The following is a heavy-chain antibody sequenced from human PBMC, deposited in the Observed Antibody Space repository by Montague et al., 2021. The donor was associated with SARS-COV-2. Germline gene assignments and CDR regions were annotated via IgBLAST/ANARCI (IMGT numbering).Heavy chain of an antibody. D-gene: IGHD3-22*01. CDR3: ARDNYYYDTSGYPDY. Sequence: CAASGFNFSSYEMNWLRQAPGKGLELVSYISSSGITIYYADSVKXRFTISRDNAKNSLCLQMNSLRAEDTAVYYCARDNYYYDTSGYPDYWGQGTLVTVSS. CDR2: ISSSGITI. J-gene: IGHJ4*02. V-gene: IGHV3-48*03. CDR1: GFNFSSYE.